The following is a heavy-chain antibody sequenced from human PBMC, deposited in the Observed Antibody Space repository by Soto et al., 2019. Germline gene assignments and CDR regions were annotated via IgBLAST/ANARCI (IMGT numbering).Heavy chain of an antibody. V-gene: IGHV2-5*01. D-gene: IGHD4-17*01. CDR1: GFSLSSGGAG. Sequence: SGPTLVNPTQTLTLTCTFSGFSLSSGGAGVGWIRQPPGKGLEWLELIYWNDDKRYSPSLKSRLTITQDTSKNQVVLLMTNMDPVDTATYYCAHRGYGNYPRDNWFDPWGQGTLVTVSS. CDR3: AHRGYGNYPRDNWFDP. CDR2: IYWNDDK. J-gene: IGHJ5*02.